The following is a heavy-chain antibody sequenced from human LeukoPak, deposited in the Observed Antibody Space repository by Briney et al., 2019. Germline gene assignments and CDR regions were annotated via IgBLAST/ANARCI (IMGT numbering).Heavy chain of an antibody. V-gene: IGHV4-59*12. Sequence: SETLSLTCTVPGGSISSYYWSWIRQPPGKGLEGIGYMYYNERTNYNPSLKSRVNMSVDTSKNQFSLKLSSVTAADTAVYYCAREEQWPHFDYWGQGTLVTVSS. D-gene: IGHD6-19*01. CDR1: GGSISSYY. CDR2: MYYNERT. J-gene: IGHJ4*02. CDR3: AREEQWPHFDY.